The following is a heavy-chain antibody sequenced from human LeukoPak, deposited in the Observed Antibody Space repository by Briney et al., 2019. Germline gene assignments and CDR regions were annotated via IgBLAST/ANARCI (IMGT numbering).Heavy chain of an antibody. CDR3: ARARILTGYFTP. D-gene: IGHD3-9*01. V-gene: IGHV4-59*11. Sequence: SETLSLTCTVSGGSISSHYWSWIRQPPGKGLEWIGYIHYSGSTNYNPSLKSRVTIPVDTSKNHFSLKLSSVTAADTAVYYCARARILTGYFTPWGQGTLVTVSS. CDR2: IHYSGST. J-gene: IGHJ5*02. CDR1: GGSISSHY.